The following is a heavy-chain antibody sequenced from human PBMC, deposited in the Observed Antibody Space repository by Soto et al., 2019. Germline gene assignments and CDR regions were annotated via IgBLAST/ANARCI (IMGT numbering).Heavy chain of an antibody. J-gene: IGHJ4*02. Sequence: PSCRPALRSTACGASVRIYFFGGIRKTQGKGLEWIGYIYYLGSTDYNPSLKSRVTISVDTSKRQFSLRLTSVTAADTAVYYCARDGYDRSGSPYPAFWGPRTQVTVSS. CDR2: IYYLGST. CDR3: ARDGYDRSGSPYPAF. V-gene: IGHV4-59*02. CDR1: GASVRIYF. D-gene: IGHD3-10*01.